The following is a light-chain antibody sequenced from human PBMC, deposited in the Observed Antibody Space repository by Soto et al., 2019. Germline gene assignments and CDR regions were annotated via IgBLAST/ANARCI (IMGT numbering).Light chain of an antibody. CDR1: SSDVGGYNY. J-gene: IGLJ2*01. Sequence: QSALTQPASVSGSPGQSITISCTGTSSDVGGYNYVSWYQQHPGKAPKLMIYEVSNRPSGVSNRFFGSKSGNTASLTISGGQQEDEADYYCSSYTSSSTLNVFGGGTKVTVL. V-gene: IGLV2-14*01. CDR2: EVS. CDR3: SSYTSSSTLNV.